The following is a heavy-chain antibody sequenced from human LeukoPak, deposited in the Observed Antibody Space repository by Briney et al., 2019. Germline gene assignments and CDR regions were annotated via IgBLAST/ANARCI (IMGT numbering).Heavy chain of an antibody. D-gene: IGHD2-21*02. J-gene: IGHJ4*02. Sequence: PGGSLRLSCAASGFTFSSYSMNWVRQAPGKGLEWVSYISSSSSTIYYADSVKGRFTISRDNAKNSLYLQMNSLRDEDTAVYYCARAPAKGTVTAPFDYWGQGTLVTVSS. CDR2: ISSSSSTI. V-gene: IGHV3-48*02. CDR3: ARAPAKGTVTAPFDY. CDR1: GFTFSSYS.